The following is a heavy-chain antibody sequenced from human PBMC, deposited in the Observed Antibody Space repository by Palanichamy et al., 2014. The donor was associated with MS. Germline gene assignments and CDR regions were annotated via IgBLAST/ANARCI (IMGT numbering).Heavy chain of an antibody. CDR1: GGSFSSSTFF. CDR3: ARNLVSSGRPNWFDP. Sequence: QVLLQESGPGLVKPSETLSLTCSVSGGSFSSSTFFWGWIRQPPGRRLEWIGSIYYSGNTYYNPSLKSRVTMSVDTSKNQFSLNLSSVTAADTAVYYCARNLVSSGRPNWFDPWGQGTQVTVSS. V-gene: IGHV4-39*01. D-gene: IGHD6-19*01. J-gene: IGHJ5*02. CDR2: IYYSGNT.